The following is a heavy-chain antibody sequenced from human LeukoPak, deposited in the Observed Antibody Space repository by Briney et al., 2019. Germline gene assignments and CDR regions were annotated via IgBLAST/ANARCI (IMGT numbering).Heavy chain of an antibody. CDR3: AKGSAAMATHAFDI. J-gene: IGHJ3*02. CDR1: GFIFYDYA. Sequence: GRSLRLSCAASGFIFYDYAMHWVPQAPGKGLEWVSGISWSSGSIGYADSVKGRFTISRDNAKNSLYLQMNSLRAEDMAVYYCAKGSAAMATHAFDIWGQGTMVTVSS. V-gene: IGHV3-9*03. CDR2: ISWSSGSI. D-gene: IGHD5-18*01.